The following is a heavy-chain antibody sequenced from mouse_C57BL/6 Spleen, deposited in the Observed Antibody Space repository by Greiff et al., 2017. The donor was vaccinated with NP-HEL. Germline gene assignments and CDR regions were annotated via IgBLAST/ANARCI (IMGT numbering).Heavy chain of an antibody. V-gene: IGHV1-69*01. CDR3: ASYYYGSRNYFDY. CDR1: GYTFTSYW. Sequence: VKLQQPGAELVMPGASVKLSCKASGYTFTSYWMHWVKQRPGQGLEWIGEIDPSDSYTNYNQKFKGKSTLTVDKSSSTAYMQLSSLTSEDSAVYYCASYYYGSRNYFDYWGQGTTLTVSS. CDR2: IDPSDSYT. J-gene: IGHJ2*01. D-gene: IGHD1-1*01.